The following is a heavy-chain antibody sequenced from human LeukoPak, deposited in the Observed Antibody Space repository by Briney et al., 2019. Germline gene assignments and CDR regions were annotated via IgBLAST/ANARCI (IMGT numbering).Heavy chain of an antibody. CDR1: GYTFTGYY. CDR3: ARFKGVAVAGASSYALQH. Sequence: SSVKVSCKASGYTFTGYYMHWVRQAPGQGLEWMGWINPNSGGTNYAQKFQGRVTMTRDTSISTAYMELSRLRSDDTAVYYCARFKGVAVAGASSYALQHWGQGTLVTVSS. CDR2: INPNSGGT. V-gene: IGHV1-2*02. J-gene: IGHJ1*01. D-gene: IGHD6-19*01.